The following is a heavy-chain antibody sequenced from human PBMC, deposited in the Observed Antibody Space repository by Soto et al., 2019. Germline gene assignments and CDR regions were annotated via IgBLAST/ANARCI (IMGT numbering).Heavy chain of an antibody. D-gene: IGHD6-13*01. J-gene: IGHJ4*02. CDR1: GGSIRSSSYY. V-gene: IGHV4-39*01. Sequence: QLQLQESGPGLVKPSETLSLTCTVSGGSIRSSSYYWGWIRQPPGKGLEWIGSIYYSGSTYYNPSLKSRVTISVDTSKNQCSLKLSSVTAADTAVYYCARRLFSSTWPSYFDYWGQGTLVTVSS. CDR2: IYYSGST. CDR3: ARRLFSSTWPSYFDY.